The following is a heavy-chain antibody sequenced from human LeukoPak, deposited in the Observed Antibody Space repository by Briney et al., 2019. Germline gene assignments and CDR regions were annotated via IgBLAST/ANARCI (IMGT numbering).Heavy chain of an antibody. CDR1: GYSFTSYW. D-gene: IGHD3-9*01. J-gene: IGHJ5*02. CDR3: ARRTPDYYDILTGYGWFDP. Sequence: GESLKISCKGSGYSFTSYWIGWVRQMPGKGLEWMGIIYPGDSDTRYSPSFQGQVTIAADKSISTAYLQWSSLKASDTAMYYCARRTPDYYDILTGYGWFDPWGQGTLVTVSS. CDR2: IYPGDSDT. V-gene: IGHV5-51*01.